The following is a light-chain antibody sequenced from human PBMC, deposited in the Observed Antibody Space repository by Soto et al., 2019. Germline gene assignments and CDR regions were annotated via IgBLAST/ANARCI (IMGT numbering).Light chain of an antibody. CDR1: NSDIGGYDY. Sequence: QSAPTQPASVSGSPGQSITISCTGTNSDIGGYDYVSWYQQHPGKAPKLMIYDVSHRPSGDSNRFSGSKSGNTASLIISGLQAEDEADYYCSSYTSSNNVVFGGGTKLTVL. J-gene: IGLJ2*01. V-gene: IGLV2-14*01. CDR3: SSYTSSNNVV. CDR2: DVS.